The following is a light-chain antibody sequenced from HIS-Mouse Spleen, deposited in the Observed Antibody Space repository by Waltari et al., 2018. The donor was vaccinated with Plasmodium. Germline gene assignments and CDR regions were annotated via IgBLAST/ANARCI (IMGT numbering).Light chain of an antibody. CDR3: QQYNNWSFT. CDR2: GAS. J-gene: IGKJ3*01. V-gene: IGKV3-15*01. CDR1: QRVSST. Sequence: EIVMTQSPATLSVSPGERATLPCRASQRVSSTVAWYQQKPGQAPRLLIYGASTRATGIPARFSGSGSGTEFTLTISSLQSEDFAVYYCQQYNNWSFTFGPGTKVDIK.